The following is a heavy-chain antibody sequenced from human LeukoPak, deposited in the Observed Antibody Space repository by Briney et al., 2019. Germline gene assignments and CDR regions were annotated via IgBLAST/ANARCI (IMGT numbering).Heavy chain of an antibody. D-gene: IGHD6-19*01. J-gene: IGHJ4*02. CDR1: GGSINNYY. CDR2: IYYSGST. V-gene: IGHV4-59*01. Sequence: SETLSLTCTVSGGSINNYYWSWIRQPPGKGLEWIGDIYYSGSTNYNPPLKSRVTISVDTSKKQFSLKLSSVTAADTAVYYCARGGLGSSGWFDYWGRGTLVTVSS. CDR3: ARGGLGSSGWFDY.